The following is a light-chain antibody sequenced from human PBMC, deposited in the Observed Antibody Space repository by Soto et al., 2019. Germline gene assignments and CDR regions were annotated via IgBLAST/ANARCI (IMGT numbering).Light chain of an antibody. V-gene: IGKV3-11*01. CDR1: QSVRGY. CDR2: DAS. J-gene: IGKJ5*01. CDR3: QKRYNWLPIT. Sequence: DIVLTQSPATLSLSPGARATLSCRASQSVRGYLVWYQHKQRQPPTLLIYDASNTGAGGAAGLIGSGSGTDVIITISSLEHEDFAVFYCQKRYNWLPITFGQGTRLEIK.